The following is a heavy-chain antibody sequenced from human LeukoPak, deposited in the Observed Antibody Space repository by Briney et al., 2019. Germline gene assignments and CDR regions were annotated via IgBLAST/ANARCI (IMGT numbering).Heavy chain of an antibody. CDR2: INPNSGGT. V-gene: IGHV1-2*02. D-gene: IGHD6-13*01. CDR3: AIGIVAAGYYFDY. Sequence: ASVKVSCKASGYTFTGYYMHWLRQAPGQGLEWMGWINPNSGGTNYAEKFQGRVTMTRDTSISTAYMELSRLRSDDTAVYYCAIGIVAAGYYFDYWGQGTLVTASS. J-gene: IGHJ4*02. CDR1: GYTFTGYY.